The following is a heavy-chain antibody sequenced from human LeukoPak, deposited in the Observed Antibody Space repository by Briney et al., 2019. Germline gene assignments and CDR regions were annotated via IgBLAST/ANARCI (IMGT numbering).Heavy chain of an antibody. J-gene: IGHJ4*02. V-gene: IGHV4-61*02. CDR3: ARGRRDGYNLEYFDN. D-gene: IGHD5-24*01. CDR1: GGSISSGSYY. Sequence: SETLSLTCTVSGGSISSGSYYWSWIRQPAGKGLEWIGRIYTRGSTNYNPSLQSRVTISVDTSKNHFSLKLSSVTAADTAVYYCARGRRDGYNLEYFDNWGQGTLVTVSS. CDR2: IYTRGST.